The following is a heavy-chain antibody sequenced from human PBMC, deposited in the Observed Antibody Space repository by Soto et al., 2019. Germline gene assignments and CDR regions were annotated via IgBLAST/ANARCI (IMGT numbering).Heavy chain of an antibody. Sequence: QLQLQESGSGLVKPSQTLSLTCAVSGGSISSGGYSWSWIRQPPGKGLEWIGYIYHSGSTYYNPSLKSRVTISVDRFKNQFSLKLSSVTAADTAVYYCATYRVAASFFDYWGQGTLVTVSS. CDR2: IYHSGST. CDR3: ATYRVAASFFDY. J-gene: IGHJ4*02. CDR1: GGSISSGGYS. V-gene: IGHV4-30-2*01. D-gene: IGHD2-15*01.